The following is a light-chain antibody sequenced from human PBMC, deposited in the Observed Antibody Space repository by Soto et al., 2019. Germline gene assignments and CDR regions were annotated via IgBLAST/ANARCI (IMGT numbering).Light chain of an antibody. CDR2: GAS. CDR1: QSVRNN. J-gene: IGKJ2*01. CDR3: QQYNNWPPEFT. Sequence: EIVMTQSPATLSVSPGERATLSCRASQSVRNNLAWYQQKPGQAPRLLIYGASSRATGISARFSGSGSGTEFTLTISSLQSEDFAVYYCQQYNNWPPEFTFGQGTKLEIK. V-gene: IGKV3-15*01.